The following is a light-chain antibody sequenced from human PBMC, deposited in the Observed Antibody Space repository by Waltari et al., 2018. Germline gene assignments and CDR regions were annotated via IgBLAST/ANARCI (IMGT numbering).Light chain of an antibody. J-gene: IGKJ4*01. Sequence: EIVLTQPPGTLSLSPGERATLSCRASQTVRTTYLAWYQQKPGQAPTLLIHGASSRATGLPDRFSGSGSGTDVSLTISSLVPEDFAVYFCQQYDISPLTVGGGTKVEIK. CDR3: QQYDISPLT. CDR1: QTVRTTY. V-gene: IGKV3-20*01. CDR2: GAS.